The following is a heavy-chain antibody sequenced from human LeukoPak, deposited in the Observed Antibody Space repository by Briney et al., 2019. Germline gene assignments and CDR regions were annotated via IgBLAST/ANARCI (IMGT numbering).Heavy chain of an antibody. CDR2: IYYSGST. CDR3: ARGWVYFDY. D-gene: IGHD6-13*01. Sequence: PSETLSLTCTVSGXSISSYYGSWIRQPPGKGLEWIGYIYYSGSTNYNPSLKSRVTISVDTSKNQFSLKLSSVTAADTAVYYCARGWVYFDYWGQGTLVTVSS. J-gene: IGHJ4*02. CDR1: GXSISSYY. V-gene: IGHV4-59*01.